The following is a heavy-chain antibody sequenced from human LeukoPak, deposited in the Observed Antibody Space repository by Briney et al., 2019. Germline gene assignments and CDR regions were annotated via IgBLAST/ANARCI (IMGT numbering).Heavy chain of an antibody. Sequence: SETLSLTCAVYGGSFSGYYWSWIRQPPGKGLEWIGEINHSGTTYYNPSLRSRVTISIDTSKNQFSLNLSSVTAADTAVYYCAEAGYYDSSGHYYFDYWGQGTLVTVSS. D-gene: IGHD3-22*01. CDR1: GGSFSGYY. V-gene: IGHV4-34*01. CDR3: AEAGYYDSSGHYYFDY. J-gene: IGHJ4*02. CDR2: INHSGTT.